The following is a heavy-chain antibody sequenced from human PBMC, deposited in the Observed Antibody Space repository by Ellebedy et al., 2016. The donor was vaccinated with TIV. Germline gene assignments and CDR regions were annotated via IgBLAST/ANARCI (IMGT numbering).Heavy chain of an antibody. D-gene: IGHD2-15*01. CDR2: ISGSRSII. Sequence: GESLKISCAASGFTFSSALWMSWIRQAPGKGLEWVSYISGSRSIIYYADSVKGRFTISRDNAKNSLYLQMSSLRAEDTAVYYCAREMGYCSGGSCYARLYYYFGMDVWGQGTTVTVSS. J-gene: IGHJ6*02. V-gene: IGHV3-48*01. CDR1: GFTFSSALW. CDR3: AREMGYCSGGSCYARLYYYFGMDV.